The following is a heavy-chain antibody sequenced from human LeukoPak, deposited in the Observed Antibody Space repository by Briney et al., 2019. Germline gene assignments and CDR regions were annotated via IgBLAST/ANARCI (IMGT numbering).Heavy chain of an antibody. Sequence: ASVKVSCKASGYTFTGYYMHWVRQAPGQGLEWMGWINPNRGGTNYAQKFQGRVTMTRDTSISTAYMELSRLRADDTAVYYCARSVGDDLGYSSSWSWYYGMDVWGQGTTVTVSS. CDR3: ARSVGDDLGYSSSWSWYYGMDV. CDR1: GYTFTGYY. V-gene: IGHV1-2*02. CDR2: INPNRGGT. D-gene: IGHD6-13*01. J-gene: IGHJ6*02.